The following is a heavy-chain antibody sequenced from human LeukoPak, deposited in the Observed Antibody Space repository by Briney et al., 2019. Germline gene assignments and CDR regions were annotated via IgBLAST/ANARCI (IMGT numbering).Heavy chain of an antibody. V-gene: IGHV5-51*01. J-gene: IGHJ4*02. CDR3: ARHILSGYPGIDY. CDR2: IYPGDSNT. D-gene: IGHD3-9*01. Sequence: GESLKISCKGSGYRFTSYWIAWGRQMPGKGLEWMGIIYPGDSNTRYSPSFQGKVTISADKSIATAYLQWSSLKASDTAMYYCARHILSGYPGIDYWGQGTLVTVSS. CDR1: GYRFTSYW.